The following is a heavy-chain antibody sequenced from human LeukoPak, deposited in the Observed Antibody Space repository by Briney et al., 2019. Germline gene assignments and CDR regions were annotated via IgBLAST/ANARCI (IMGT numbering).Heavy chain of an antibody. Sequence: PSQTLSLTCTVSGGSISSGGYYWSWIRQPPGKGREWIGYIYHSGSTYYNPSLKSRVTISVDRSKSQFSLKLGSLSAADWAAFSCASRSSTWHPPYSFDYWGQGTLVTVSS. CDR1: GGSISSGGYY. CDR3: ASRSSTWHPPYSFDY. D-gene: IGHD6-13*01. CDR2: IYHSGST. V-gene: IGHV4-30-2*01. J-gene: IGHJ4*02.